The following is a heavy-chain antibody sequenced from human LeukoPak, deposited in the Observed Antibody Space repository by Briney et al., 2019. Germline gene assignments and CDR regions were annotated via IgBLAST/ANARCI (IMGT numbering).Heavy chain of an antibody. Sequence: SETLSLTCTVSGGSISSSSYYWGWIRQPPGKGLEWVGSIYYSGSTYYNPSLKSRLTISVDTSKNQFSLKLSSVTAADTAVYYCARDGSGRGYFDYWGQGTLVTVSS. CDR1: GGSISSSSYY. CDR3: ARDGSGRGYFDY. D-gene: IGHD3-3*01. J-gene: IGHJ4*02. V-gene: IGHV4-39*02. CDR2: IYYSGST.